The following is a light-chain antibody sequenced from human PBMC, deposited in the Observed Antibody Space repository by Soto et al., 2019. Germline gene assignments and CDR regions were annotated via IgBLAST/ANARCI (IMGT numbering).Light chain of an antibody. J-gene: IGKJ3*01. CDR2: GAS. CDR1: QSVGGN. V-gene: IGKV3D-20*02. Sequence: EIVLTQSPGSLSLSPGDRATLSCRASQSVGGNVAWYQQIPGQPPKLLIFGASSRATGIADKFSGSGSGTDFTLTISRLEPEDFALYYCQQRSNIFGPGTKVDIK. CDR3: QQRSNI.